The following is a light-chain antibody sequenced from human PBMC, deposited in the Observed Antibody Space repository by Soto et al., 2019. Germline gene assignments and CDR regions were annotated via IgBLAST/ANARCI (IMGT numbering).Light chain of an antibody. CDR3: HQRAGWPPT. Sequence: EIVLTQSPVTLSLSPGERATLSCRATRSVNNFVAWYQQKHGQAPSLLISDASNRATGIPDRFSGSGSGTDFTLTINSLEPEDFAVYFCHQRAGWPPTFGGGTKVDIK. V-gene: IGKV3-11*01. J-gene: IGKJ4*01. CDR1: RSVNNF. CDR2: DAS.